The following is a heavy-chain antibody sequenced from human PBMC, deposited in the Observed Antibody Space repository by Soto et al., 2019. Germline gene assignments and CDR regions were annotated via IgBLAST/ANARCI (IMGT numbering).Heavy chain of an antibody. CDR2: IIPIFGTA. D-gene: IGHD3-22*01. J-gene: IGHJ4*02. CDR3: ARDSTYYYDSSGYYPAY. Sequence: ASVKVSCKASGGTFSSYAISWVRQAPGQGLEWMGGIIPIFGTANYAQKFQGRVTITADESTSTAYMELSSLRSEDTAVYYCARDSTYYYDSSGYYPAYWGQGTLVTVPS. V-gene: IGHV1-69*13. CDR1: GGTFSSYA.